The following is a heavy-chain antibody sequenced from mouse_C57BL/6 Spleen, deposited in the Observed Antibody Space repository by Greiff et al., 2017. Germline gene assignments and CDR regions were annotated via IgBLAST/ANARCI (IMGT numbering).Heavy chain of an antibody. CDR3: TRGGATMVTTRFDY. D-gene: IGHD2-2*01. CDR2: IDPETGGT. V-gene: IGHV1-15*01. Sequence: QVQLKQSGAELVRPGASVTLSCKASGYTFTDYEMHWVKQTPVHGLEWIGAIDPETGGTAYNQKFKGKAILTADKSSSTAYMELRSLTSEDSAVYYCTRGGATMVTTRFDYWGQGTTLTVSS. J-gene: IGHJ2*01. CDR1: GYTFTDYE.